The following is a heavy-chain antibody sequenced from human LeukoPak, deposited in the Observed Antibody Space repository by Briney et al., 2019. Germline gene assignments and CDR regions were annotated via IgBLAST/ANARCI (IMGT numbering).Heavy chain of an antibody. V-gene: IGHV4-59*01. J-gene: IGHJ5*02. CDR2: IYYSGST. D-gene: IGHD3-22*01. Sequence: TPSETLSLTCAVYGGSFSGYYWSWIRQPPGKGLEWIGYIYYSGSTNYNPSLKSRVTISVDTSKNQFSLKLSSVTAADTAVYYCARWLEYYDSSGSLERLPLDPWGQGTLVTVSS. CDR3: ARWLEYYDSSGSLERLPLDP. CDR1: GGSFSGYY.